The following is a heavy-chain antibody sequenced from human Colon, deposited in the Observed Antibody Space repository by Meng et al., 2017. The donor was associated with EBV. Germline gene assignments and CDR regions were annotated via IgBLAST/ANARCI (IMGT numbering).Heavy chain of an antibody. CDR1: GGSIIRVTNV. CDR2: IHHSGST. Sequence: HGQLQSPGAGLVRPSVTLSLTCTLYGGSIIRVTNVWSRMRQTPGKGLEWIEYIHHSGSTKNNPSLESRLTISADTSKNQFSLRLTSVTAAVTAVYYGARVQWLPTQGLLYVPWGQGTLVTVSS. D-gene: IGHD6-19*01. CDR3: ARVQWLPTQGLLYVP. J-gene: IGHJ5*02. V-gene: IGHV4-61*01.